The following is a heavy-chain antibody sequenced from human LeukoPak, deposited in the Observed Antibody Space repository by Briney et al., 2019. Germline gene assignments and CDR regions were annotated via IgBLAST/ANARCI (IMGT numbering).Heavy chain of an antibody. V-gene: IGHV3-7*01. J-gene: IGHJ6*03. CDR2: IKQDGSEK. CDR1: EFTFSSYW. CDR3: ARDPYSGTYGDTYYYYMDV. Sequence: HPGGSLRLSCAASEFTFSSYWMSWVRQAPGKGLEWVANIKQDGSEKYYVDSVKGRFTISRDNARNSLYLQMNSLRAEDTAVYYCARDPYSGTYGDTYYYYMDVWGKGTTVTISS. D-gene: IGHD1-26*01.